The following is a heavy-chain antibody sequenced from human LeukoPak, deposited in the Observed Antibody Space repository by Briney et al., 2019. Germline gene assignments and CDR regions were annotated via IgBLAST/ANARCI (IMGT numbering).Heavy chain of an antibody. J-gene: IGHJ5*02. CDR3: ARERSGPAVRAPNWFDP. CDR2: ISSSSRSI. D-gene: IGHD1-26*01. V-gene: IGHV3-21*01. Sequence: PGGSLRLSCIASGFTFSGYNMDWVRQAPGKGLEWVSSISSSSRSIYYADSVKGRFTIARDNTKNSLYLQMNSLRVEDTAVYYCARERSGPAVRAPNWFDPWGQGTLVIVSS. CDR1: GFTFSGYN.